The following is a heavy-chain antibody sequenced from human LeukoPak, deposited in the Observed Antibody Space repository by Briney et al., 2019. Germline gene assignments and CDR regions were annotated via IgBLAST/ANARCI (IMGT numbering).Heavy chain of an antibody. CDR2: MNPNSGNT. D-gene: IGHD3-22*01. CDR3: ARDSTTYYYDSSGSESAAAS. J-gene: IGHJ4*02. CDR1: GYTFTSYD. V-gene: IGHV1-8*01. Sequence: ASVKVSCKASGYTFTSYDINWVRQATGQGLEWMGWMNPNSGNTGYAQKFQGRVTMTRNTSISTAYMELSSLRSEDTAVYYCARDSTTYYYDSSGSESAAASWGQGTLVTVSS.